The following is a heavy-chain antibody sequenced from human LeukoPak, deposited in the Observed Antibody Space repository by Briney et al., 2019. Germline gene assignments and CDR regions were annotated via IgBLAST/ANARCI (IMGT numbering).Heavy chain of an antibody. Sequence: SEALSLTCTVSGGSISSSSYYWGWLRQPPGKGLAWIGNIHYSGTTYYNPSLKSRVTISVDTSNNQFSLKLSSVTSADTAVYYCARLTLYSGYGFDYWGQGTLVTVSS. CDR3: ARLTLYSGYGFDY. V-gene: IGHV4-39*01. J-gene: IGHJ4*02. CDR1: GGSISSSSYY. CDR2: IHYSGTT. D-gene: IGHD5-12*01.